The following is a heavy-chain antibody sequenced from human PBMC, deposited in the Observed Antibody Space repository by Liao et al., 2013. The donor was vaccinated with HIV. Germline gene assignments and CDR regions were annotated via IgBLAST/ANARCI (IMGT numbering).Heavy chain of an antibody. D-gene: IGHD2-8*02. CDR1: GGSINKYY. J-gene: IGHJ6*03. Sequence: QVQLQESGPGLVKPSETLSLTCTVSGGSINKYYWTWIRQSPAKGLEWIGYIYYSGSTNYNPTFARRLTISVDTPRTQFSLRLSSVTAADTASYYCAISSNTLLVRGGVNYMDVWGKGTTVTVSS. V-gene: IGHV4-59*12. CDR2: IYYSGST. CDR3: AISSNTLLVRGGVNYMDV.